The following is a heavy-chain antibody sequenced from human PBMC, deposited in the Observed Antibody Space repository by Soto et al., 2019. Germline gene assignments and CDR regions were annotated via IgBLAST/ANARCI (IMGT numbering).Heavy chain of an antibody. CDR3: ARDVMVTAMVMWYFDL. CDR2: IWYDGSNK. V-gene: IGHV3-33*01. J-gene: IGHJ2*01. CDR1: GFTFSSYG. D-gene: IGHD2-21*02. Sequence: QVQLVESGGGVVQPGRSLRLSCAASGFTFSSYGMHWVRQAPGKGLEWVAVIWYDGSNKYYADSVKGRFTISRDNSKNXLYLQMNSVRAEDTAVYYCARDVMVTAMVMWYFDLWGRGTLVTVSS.